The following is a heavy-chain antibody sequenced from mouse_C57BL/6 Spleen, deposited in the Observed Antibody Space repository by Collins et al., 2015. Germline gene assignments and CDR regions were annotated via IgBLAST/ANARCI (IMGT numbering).Heavy chain of an antibody. J-gene: IGHJ2*01. CDR2: INYDGSKT. Sequence: EVKLVESEGGLVQPGSSMKLSCIASGFTFSDYYMAWVRQVPEKGLEWVANINYDGSKTYYLDSLKSRFIISRDNGKNILSLQMNSLRSEDTATYYCAKGDYGNYFDYWGQGTTLTVSS. CDR3: AKGDYGNYFDY. D-gene: IGHD2-1*01. V-gene: IGHV5-16*01. CDR1: GFTFSDYY.